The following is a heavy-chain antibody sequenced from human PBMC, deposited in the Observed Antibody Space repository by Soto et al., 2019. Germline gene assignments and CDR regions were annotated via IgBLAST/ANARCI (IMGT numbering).Heavy chain of an antibody. CDR1: GVSVSSYY. CDR3: ARDPAYYYDSSGYYGLPDY. J-gene: IGHJ4*02. V-gene: IGHV4-59*02. CDR2: IYYSGIT. D-gene: IGHD3-22*01. Sequence: SETLSLTCTVSGVSVSSYYWGWTRQPPGKGLEWIGYIYYSGITNYNPSLKSRVTISVDTSKNQFSLKLSSVTAADTAVYYFARDPAYYYDSSGYYGLPDYWGQGTLVTVSS.